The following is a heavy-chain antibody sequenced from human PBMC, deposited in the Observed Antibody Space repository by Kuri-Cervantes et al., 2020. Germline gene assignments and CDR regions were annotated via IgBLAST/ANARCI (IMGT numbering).Heavy chain of an antibody. D-gene: IGHD3-10*01. CDR3: ARDRDYGSGSYTY. V-gene: IGHV3-21*01. CDR2: ISSSSSYI. Sequence: GESLKISCAASGFTFSSYSMNWVRQAPGKGLEWVSSISSSSSYIYYADSVKGRFTISRDNAKNSLYLQMNSLRAEDTAVYYCARDRDYGSGSYTYWGQGTLVTVSS. CDR1: GFTFSSYS. J-gene: IGHJ4*02.